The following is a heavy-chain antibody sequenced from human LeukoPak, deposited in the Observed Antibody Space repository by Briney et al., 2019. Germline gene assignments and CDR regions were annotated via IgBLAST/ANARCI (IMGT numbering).Heavy chain of an antibody. CDR2: IWYDGSNK. V-gene: IGHV3-33*01. J-gene: IGHJ6*02. CDR3: ARFRGFGEPRMDV. Sequence: GGSLRLSCAASGFSFSNYGMHWVRQAPGKGLEWVAVIWYDGSNKYYADSVKGRFTISRDNSKNTLYLQMNSLRAEDTAVYYCARFRGFGEPRMDVWGQGTTVTVSS. D-gene: IGHD3-10*01. CDR1: GFSFSNYG.